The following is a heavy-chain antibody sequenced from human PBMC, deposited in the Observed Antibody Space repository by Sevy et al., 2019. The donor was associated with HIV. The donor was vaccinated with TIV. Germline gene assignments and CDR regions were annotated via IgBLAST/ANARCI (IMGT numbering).Heavy chain of an antibody. D-gene: IGHD1-7*01. V-gene: IGHV3-73*01. CDR2: IRSKANSYAT. CDR1: GFTFSGSA. J-gene: IGHJ3*02. CDR3: TALGRELRISNAFDI. Sequence: GGSLRLSCAASGFTFSGSAMHWVHQASGKGLEWVGRIRSKANSYATAYAASVKGRFTISRDDSKNTAYLQMNSLKTEDTAVYYCTALGRELRISNAFDIWGQGTMVTVSS.